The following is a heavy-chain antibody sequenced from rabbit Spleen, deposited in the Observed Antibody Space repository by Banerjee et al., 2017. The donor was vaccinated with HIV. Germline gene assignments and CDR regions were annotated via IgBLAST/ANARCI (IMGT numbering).Heavy chain of an antibody. CDR2: IDTVTGKT. J-gene: IGHJ4*01. CDR1: GFSFSVSSY. Sequence: QQLVESGGGLVKPGASLTLTCKASGFSFSVSSYMCWVRQAPGKWLEWIACIDTVTGKTVYASWAKGRFIMSRTSSTTVTLQMTSLTAADTATYFCARDLVAVIGWNFNLWGPGTLVTVS. D-gene: IGHD1-1*01. CDR3: ARDLVAVIGWNFNL. V-gene: IGHV1S40*01.